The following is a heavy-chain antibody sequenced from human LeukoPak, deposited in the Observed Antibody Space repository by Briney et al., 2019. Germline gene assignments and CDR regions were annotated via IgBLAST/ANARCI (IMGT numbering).Heavy chain of an antibody. CDR1: GFTFSNYA. J-gene: IGHJ4*02. Sequence: GGSLRLSCAASGFTFSNYAMSWVRQAPGKGLEWVSAIVGSGSNTYYADSVKGRFTNSRDNPKNTLYLQMNSLRADDTAVYYCAMWGDYDILTGYYDSDYWGQGTLVTVSS. V-gene: IGHV3-23*01. D-gene: IGHD3-9*01. CDR3: AMWGDYDILTGYYDSDY. CDR2: IVGSGSNT.